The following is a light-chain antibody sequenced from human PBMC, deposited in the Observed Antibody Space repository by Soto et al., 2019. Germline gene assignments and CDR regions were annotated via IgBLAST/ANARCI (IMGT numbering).Light chain of an antibody. J-gene: IGKJ2*01. Sequence: EIVMTHSPATLSVSPGERVTLSCRASESLSTYLAWYQQKPGQAPRLLIYGASTKATGIPARFSGSGSATDFTLTISSLQSEDFAVYYCQSYNDWPFTFGQGAKVDIK. CDR3: QSYNDWPFT. V-gene: IGKV3-15*01. CDR1: ESLSTY. CDR2: GAS.